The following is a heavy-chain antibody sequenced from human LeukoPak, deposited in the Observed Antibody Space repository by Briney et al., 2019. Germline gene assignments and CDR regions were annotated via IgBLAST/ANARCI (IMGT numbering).Heavy chain of an antibody. CDR1: GFVFSDYS. V-gene: IGHV3-48*04. J-gene: IGHJ4*02. CDR2: IRGSGSGSGSGM. D-gene: IGHD7-27*01. CDR3: ARDNNWGFDF. Sequence: QPGGSLRHSCAASGFVFSDYSMNWVRQAPGKGLEWVSNIRGSGSGSGSGMYYADSVKGRFTISRDNAKNSLYLQMSSLRAEDTAFYYCARDNNWGFDFWGQGALVTVSS.